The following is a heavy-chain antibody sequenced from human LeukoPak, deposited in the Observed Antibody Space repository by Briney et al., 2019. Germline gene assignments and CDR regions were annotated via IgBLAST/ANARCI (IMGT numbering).Heavy chain of an antibody. CDR1: GCSFTSYW. CDR2: IYPGDSDS. V-gene: IGHV5-51*01. Sequence: GESLKISFKGSGCSFTSYWIAWVRPKPGKGLEGMGIIYPGDSDSRYSPSFQGQVTISADKSISTAYLQWSSLKASDTAMYYCARQGSYFDYWAQGTLVTVSS. J-gene: IGHJ4*02. CDR3: ARQGSYFDY.